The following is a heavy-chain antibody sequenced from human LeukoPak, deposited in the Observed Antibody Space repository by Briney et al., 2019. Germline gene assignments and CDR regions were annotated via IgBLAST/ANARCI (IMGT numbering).Heavy chain of an antibody. CDR3: AREHCTNGVCYYFDY. CDR2: IVVGSGNT. Sequence: ASVKVSCKASGFTFTSSAMQWVRQARGQRLEWIGWIVVGSGNTNYAQKRQGRVTMTTDTSTSTAYMELRSLRSDDTAVYYCAREHCTNGVCYYFDYWGQGTLVTVSS. D-gene: IGHD2-8*01. J-gene: IGHJ4*02. CDR1: GFTFTSSA. V-gene: IGHV1-58*02.